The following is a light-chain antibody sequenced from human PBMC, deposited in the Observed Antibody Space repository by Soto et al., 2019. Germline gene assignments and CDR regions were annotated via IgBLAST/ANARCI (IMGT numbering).Light chain of an antibody. Sequence: QSALTQPASVSGSPGQSITISCTGTSSDVGSYKLVSWYQHHPGKAPRLMIYEGSKRPSGVSDRFSASKSGNTASLTISGLQPEDEADYYCCSYAGSSTWVFGGGTQLTVL. J-gene: IGLJ3*02. CDR2: EGS. V-gene: IGLV2-23*01. CDR3: CSYAGSSTWV. CDR1: SSDVGSYKL.